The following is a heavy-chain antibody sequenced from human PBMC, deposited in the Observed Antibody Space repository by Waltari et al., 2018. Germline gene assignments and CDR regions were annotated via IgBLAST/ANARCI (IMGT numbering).Heavy chain of an antibody. CDR1: GFMFSDFS. V-gene: IGHV3-48*04. CDR3: ARDLDKYGHGTPNDY. CDR2: ISFSSTTI. D-gene: IGHD4-17*01. Sequence: EVQLVESGGGLVQPGGSLRLSCAASGFMFSDFSMTWVRQAPGKGLEWLSYISFSSTTISYADSVKGRFTISRDNAKNSLYLQMNSLRAEDTAVYYCARDLDKYGHGTPNDYWGQGTLVTVSS. J-gene: IGHJ4*02.